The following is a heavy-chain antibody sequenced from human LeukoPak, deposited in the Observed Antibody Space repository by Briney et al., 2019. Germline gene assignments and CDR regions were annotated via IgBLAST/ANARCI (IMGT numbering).Heavy chain of an antibody. Sequence: ASVKVSCKASGYTFTGYYMHWVRQAPGQGLEWMGWINPNSGGTNYAQKFQGRVTMTRDTSISTAYMELSRLRSDDTAVYYCARVPMATINVAFDYWGQGTLVTVSS. J-gene: IGHJ4*02. CDR1: GYTFTGYY. V-gene: IGHV1-2*02. CDR2: INPNSGGT. CDR3: ARVPMATINVAFDY. D-gene: IGHD5-24*01.